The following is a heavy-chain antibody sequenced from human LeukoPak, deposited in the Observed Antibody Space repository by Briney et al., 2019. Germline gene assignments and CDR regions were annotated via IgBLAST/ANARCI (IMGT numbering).Heavy chain of an antibody. V-gene: IGHV3-48*04. CDR2: IDSRASVI. Sequence: GGSLRLSCAAFGFSFTTYSVNWVRQAPGKGLEWVSFIDSRASVIYYADSVKGRFTISRDNAKNSLYLQMDSLKAEDTAVYYCARSPYGSGTSHFDYWGQGTLVTVSS. D-gene: IGHD3-10*01. CDR3: ARSPYGSGTSHFDY. CDR1: GFSFTTYS. J-gene: IGHJ4*02.